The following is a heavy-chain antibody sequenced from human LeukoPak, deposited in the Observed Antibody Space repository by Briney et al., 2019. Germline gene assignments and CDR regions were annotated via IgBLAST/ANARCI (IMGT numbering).Heavy chain of an antibody. CDR3: ARARYLIYFDY. J-gene: IGHJ4*02. V-gene: IGHV4-34*01. Sequence: SETLSLTCAAYGGSFSGYYWSWIRQPPGKGLEWIGEINHSGSTNYNPSLKSRVTISVDTSKNQFSLKLSSVTAADTAVYYCARARYLIYFDYWGQGTLVTVSS. CDR2: INHSGST. CDR1: GGSFSGYY. D-gene: IGHD2/OR15-2a*01.